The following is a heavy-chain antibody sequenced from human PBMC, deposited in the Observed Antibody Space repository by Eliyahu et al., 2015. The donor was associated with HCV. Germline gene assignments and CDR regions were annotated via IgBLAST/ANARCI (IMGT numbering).Heavy chain of an antibody. CDR2: IYYRGST. D-gene: IGHD6-19*01. J-gene: IGHJ5*02. V-gene: IGHV4-59*01. CDR1: GGSISTYY. CDR3: ASGGGGIAVAGTGGWFDP. Sequence: QVQLQESGPGLVKPSETLSLTCTVSGGSISTYYWSWIRQPPGKGLEWIWYIYYRGSTNHTPSLKSRVSISIDTSKNQFSLKLSSVTAADTAVYYCASGGGGIAVAGTGGWFDPWGQGTLVTVSS.